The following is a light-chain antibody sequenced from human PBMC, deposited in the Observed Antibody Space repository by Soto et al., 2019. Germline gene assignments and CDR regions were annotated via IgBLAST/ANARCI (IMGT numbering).Light chain of an antibody. CDR1: QSISSW. CDR2: DAS. J-gene: IGKJ1*01. CDR3: QQYNSYSRT. Sequence: DIQMTQSPSTLSASVGDRVTITCRASQSISSWLAWDQQKPGKAPKILIYDASSLESGVPSRFSGSGSGTEFPLTISSLQPDDFATYYCQQYNSYSRTFGQGTKVEIK. V-gene: IGKV1-5*01.